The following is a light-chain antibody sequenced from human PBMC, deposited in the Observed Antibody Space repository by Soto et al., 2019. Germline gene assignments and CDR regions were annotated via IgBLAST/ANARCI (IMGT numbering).Light chain of an antibody. CDR2: GAS. Sequence: ESVLTQSLATLSVSPGESATLSCRASQSVSSNLAWYQQKPGQAPRLLIYGASTRATGIPARFSGSGSGTEFTLTISSLQSEDFAVYYCQQYNNWPRTFGQGTKVDIK. CDR1: QSVSSN. CDR3: QQYNNWPRT. J-gene: IGKJ1*01. V-gene: IGKV3-15*01.